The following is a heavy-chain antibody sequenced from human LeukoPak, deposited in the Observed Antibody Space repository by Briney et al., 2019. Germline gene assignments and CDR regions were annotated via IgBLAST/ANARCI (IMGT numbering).Heavy chain of an antibody. CDR3: ARLGRTYYDFWSGP. CDR2: IYYSGST. V-gene: IGHV4-39*01. CDR1: GGSVSSSSYY. D-gene: IGHD3-3*01. J-gene: IGHJ5*02. Sequence: SETLSLTCTVSGGSVSSSSYYWGWIRQPPGKGLEWIGSIYYSGSTYYNPSLKSRVTISVDTSKNQFSLKLTSVTAADTAVYYCARLGRTYYDFWSGPWGQGTLVTVSS.